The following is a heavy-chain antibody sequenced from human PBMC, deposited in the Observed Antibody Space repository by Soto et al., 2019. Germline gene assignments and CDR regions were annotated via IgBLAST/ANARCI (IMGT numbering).Heavy chain of an antibody. CDR3: AKFLALAEEGYEVSSYYMDV. Sequence: PGGSLRLSCAASGFTFGNYAMGWVRQAPGKGLEWISTISDNGVTTYYADSVKGRFTVSRDNSENTVYLQMNSLRSDDTAVYYCAKFLALAEEGYEVSSYYMDVWGEGARVT. V-gene: IGHV3-23*01. J-gene: IGHJ6*03. CDR1: GFTFGNYA. D-gene: IGHD6-13*01. CDR2: ISDNGVTT.